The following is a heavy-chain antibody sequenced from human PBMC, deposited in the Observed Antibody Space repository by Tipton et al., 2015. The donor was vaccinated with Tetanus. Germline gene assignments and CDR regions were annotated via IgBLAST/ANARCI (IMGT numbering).Heavy chain of an antibody. J-gene: IGHJ6*02. CDR3: ARDRGDYIYYGMDV. V-gene: IGHV1-2*02. CDR2: IDPNSGGT. D-gene: IGHD3-22*01. Sequence: QLVQSGAEVKKPGASVKVPCKASGYTFTGYYIYWVRQAPGQGLEWMGWIDPNSGGTVYAQKFQGRVTMTRDTSISTAYMGLRSLRSDDTAVYYCARDRGDYIYYGMDVWGPGTTVTVS. CDR1: GYTFTGYY.